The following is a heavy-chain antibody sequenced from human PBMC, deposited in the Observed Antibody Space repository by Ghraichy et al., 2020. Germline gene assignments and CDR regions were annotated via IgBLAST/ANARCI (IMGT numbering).Heavy chain of an antibody. CDR1: GGSFSGYY. CDR3: ARSFSDGSGSYYNTPYYSYGMDV. Sequence: SETLSLTCAVYGGSFSGYYLSWIRQPPGKGLEWIGEINHGGSTNYNPSLKSRVTISVDTTKNKFPLKQSSVTAADTAVYYCARSFSDGSGSYYNTPYYSYGMDVWGQGTTVTVSS. CDR2: INHGGST. V-gene: IGHV4-34*01. J-gene: IGHJ6*02. D-gene: IGHD3-10*01.